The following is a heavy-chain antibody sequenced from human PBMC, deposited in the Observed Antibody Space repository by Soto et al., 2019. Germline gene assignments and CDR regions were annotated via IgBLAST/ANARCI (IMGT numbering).Heavy chain of an antibody. CDR3: ARDPSRIAAAGTSYYYMDV. V-gene: IGHV3-66*01. D-gene: IGHD6-13*01. CDR1: GFTVSSNY. J-gene: IGHJ6*03. Sequence: GSLRLSCAASGFTVSSNYMSWVRQAPGKGLEWVSVIYSGGSTYYADSVKGRFTISRDNSKNTLYLQMNSLRAEDTAVYYCARDPSRIAAAGTSYYYMDVWGKGTTVTV. CDR2: IYSGGST.